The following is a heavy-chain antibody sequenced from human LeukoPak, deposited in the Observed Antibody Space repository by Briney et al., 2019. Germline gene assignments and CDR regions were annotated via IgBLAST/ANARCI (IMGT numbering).Heavy chain of an antibody. CDR1: GFTFSNAW. D-gene: IGHD3-3*01. CDR2: IKSKTDGGTT. CDR3: TTGESWYYDFWSGQIDY. J-gene: IGHJ4*02. V-gene: IGHV3-15*01. Sequence: GGSLRLSCAASGFTFSNAWMSWVRQAPGKGLGWVGRIKSKTDGGTTDYAAPVKGRFTISRDDSKNTLYLQMNSLKTEDTAVYYCTTGESWYYDFWSGQIDYWGQGTLVTVSS.